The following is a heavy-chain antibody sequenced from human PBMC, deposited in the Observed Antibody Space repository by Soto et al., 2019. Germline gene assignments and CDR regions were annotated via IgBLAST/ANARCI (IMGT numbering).Heavy chain of an antibody. V-gene: IGHV3-30-3*01. J-gene: IGHJ4*02. CDR1: GFTFSSYA. Sequence: PGGSLRLSCAASGFTFSSYAMHWVRQAPGKGLEWVAVILYNGGKTNYADPVKGRFTISRDNSNNTVYLQMKSLRAEDTAIYYCAKGYDFWSGLDYWGQGILVTVSS. D-gene: IGHD3-3*01. CDR2: ILYNGGKT. CDR3: AKGYDFWSGLDY.